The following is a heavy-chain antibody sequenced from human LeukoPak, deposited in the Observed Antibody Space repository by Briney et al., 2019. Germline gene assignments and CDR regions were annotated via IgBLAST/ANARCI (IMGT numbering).Heavy chain of an antibody. D-gene: IGHD2/OR15-2a*01. CDR2: INPNSGGT. CDR3: ARGLYPSCWFDP. Sequence: ASVKVSCKASGYTFTGYYMHWVRQAPGQGLEWMGWINPNSGGTNYAQQFQGRVTMTRDTSISTAYMELSRLRSDDTAVYYCARGLYPSCWFDPWGQGTLVTVSS. V-gene: IGHV1-2*02. CDR1: GYTFTGYY. J-gene: IGHJ5*02.